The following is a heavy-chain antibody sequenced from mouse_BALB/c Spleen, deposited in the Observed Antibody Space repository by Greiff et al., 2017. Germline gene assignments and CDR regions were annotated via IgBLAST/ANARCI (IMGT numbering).Heavy chain of an antibody. J-gene: IGHJ4*01. CDR3: ARWLLPLYYYAMDY. V-gene: IGHV3-2*02. CDR1: GYSITSDYA. Sequence: DVKLQESGPGLVKPSQSLSLTCTVTGYSITSDYAWNWIRQFPGNKLEWMGYISYSGSTSYNPSLKSRISITRDTSKNQFFLQLNSVTTEDTATYYCARWLLPLYYYAMDYWGQGTSVTVSS. D-gene: IGHD2-3*01. CDR2: ISYSGST.